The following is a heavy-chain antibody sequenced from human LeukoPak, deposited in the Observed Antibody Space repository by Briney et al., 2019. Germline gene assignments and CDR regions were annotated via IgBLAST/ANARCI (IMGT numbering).Heavy chain of an antibody. CDR3: ARGSYSYGYHNFDY. J-gene: IGHJ4*02. D-gene: IGHD5-18*01. CDR2: IKQDGSGK. V-gene: IGHV3-7*01. Sequence: PGGSLRLSWAASGFTFSSYWMRWVRQAPGKGLEWVANIKQDGSGKNYVDSVKGRFSISRDNAKNSLYLQMNSLRAEDTAVYYCARGSYSYGYHNFDYWGQGTLVTVSS. CDR1: GFTFSSYW.